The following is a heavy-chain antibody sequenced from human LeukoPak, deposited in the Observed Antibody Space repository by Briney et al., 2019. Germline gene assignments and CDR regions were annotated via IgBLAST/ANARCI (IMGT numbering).Heavy chain of an antibody. CDR2: INNDGSST. CDR3: ARGQGHGFDI. J-gene: IGHJ3*02. CDR1: GFTVSSYW. V-gene: IGHV3-74*01. Sequence: GGSLRLSCAASGFTVSSYWMHWVRQAPGKGLVWVSGINNDGSSTKYADSVKGRFTISRDNAKNTLYLQTNSLRADDTAVYYCARGQGHGFDIWGQGTMVTVSS.